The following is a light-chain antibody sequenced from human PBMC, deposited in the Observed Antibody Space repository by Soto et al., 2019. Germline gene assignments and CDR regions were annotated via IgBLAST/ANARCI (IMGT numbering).Light chain of an antibody. CDR1: QGVSNSF. CDR3: LQDGTSPPT. Sequence: EIVLTQSPGTLSLSPGERATLSCRASQGVSNSFLSWYQQKPGQAPGLLIYGASSRTTGIPYRFSGSGSGKDFTLTISRLEPEDFAVYYCLQDGTSPPTFGEGTKVEIK. V-gene: IGKV3-20*01. CDR2: GAS. J-gene: IGKJ1*01.